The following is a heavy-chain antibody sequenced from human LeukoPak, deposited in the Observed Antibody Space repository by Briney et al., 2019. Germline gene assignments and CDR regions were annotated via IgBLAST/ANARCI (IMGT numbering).Heavy chain of an antibody. CDR3: ARRRCSSGWSTDAFDI. V-gene: IGHV3-23*01. J-gene: IGHJ3*02. CDR2: ISGSGDST. CDR1: GFTFTSCG. D-gene: IGHD6-19*01. Sequence: GGSLRLSCAASGFTFTSCGMTWVRQAPRKGLEWVSTISGSGDSTYYAASVKGRFAISRDNSMNTLYLQMNSLRAEDTAVYYCARRRCSSGWSTDAFDIWGQGAMVTVSS.